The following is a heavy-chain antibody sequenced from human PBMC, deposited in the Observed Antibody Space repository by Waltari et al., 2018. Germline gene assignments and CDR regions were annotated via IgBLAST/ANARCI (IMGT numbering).Heavy chain of an antibody. CDR2: IRNEESNK. CDR1: GFTFSSYG. CDR3: AKDSLWGTLDY. Sequence: QVQLVESGGGVVQSGGSLRLSCAASGFTFSSYGMHWVRQAPGKGLEWVAFIRNEESNKYYGDSVQGRFTISRDTSKNTLYLQMDSLRAEDTAVYYCAKDSLWGTLDYWGQGTLVTVSS. D-gene: IGHD3-16*01. J-gene: IGHJ4*02. V-gene: IGHV3-30*02.